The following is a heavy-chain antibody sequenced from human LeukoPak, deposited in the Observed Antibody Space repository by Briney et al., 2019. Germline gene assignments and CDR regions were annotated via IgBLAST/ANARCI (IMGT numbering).Heavy chain of an antibody. J-gene: IGHJ3*02. D-gene: IGHD6-6*01. CDR3: AREGYSSSSLDDAFDI. CDR1: GGTFSSYA. Sequence: ASVKVSCKASGGTFSSYAISWVRQAPGQGLEWMGGIIPIFGTANYAQKFQGRVTITADESTSTAYMELSSLRSEDTAVYYCAREGYSSSSLDDAFDIWGQGTMVTVSS. V-gene: IGHV1-69*13. CDR2: IIPIFGTA.